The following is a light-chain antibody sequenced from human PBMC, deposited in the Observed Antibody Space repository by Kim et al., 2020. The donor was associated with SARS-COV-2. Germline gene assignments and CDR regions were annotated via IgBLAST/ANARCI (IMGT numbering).Light chain of an antibody. J-gene: IGLJ1*01. Sequence: RVTIPFTGSSSNIGAGFDVHWYQQLPGTAPKVLIYGNNNRPSGVPDRFSGSKSGTSASLAITGLQAEDEADYFCQSHDSSLSGCVFGTGTKVTVL. V-gene: IGLV1-40*01. CDR3: QSHDSSLSGCV. CDR1: SSNIGAGFD. CDR2: GNN.